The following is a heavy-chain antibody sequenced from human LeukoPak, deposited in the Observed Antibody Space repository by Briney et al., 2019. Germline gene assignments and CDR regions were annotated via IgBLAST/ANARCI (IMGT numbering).Heavy chain of an antibody. CDR1: GGSFSGCY. J-gene: IGHJ3*02. CDR2: INHSGST. D-gene: IGHD2-2*02. CDR3: AREPGPDIVVVPAAIPHDAFDI. V-gene: IGHV4-34*01. Sequence: SETLSLTCAVYGGSFSGCYWSWIRQPPGKGLEWIGEINHSGSTNYNPSLKSRVTISVDTSKNQFSLKLSSVTAADTAVYYCAREPGPDIVVVPAAIPHDAFDIWGQGTMVTVSS.